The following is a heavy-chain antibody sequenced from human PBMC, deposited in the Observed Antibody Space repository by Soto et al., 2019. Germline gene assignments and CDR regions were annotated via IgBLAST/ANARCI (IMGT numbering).Heavy chain of an antibody. D-gene: IGHD6-13*01. CDR1: GGSISSSSYY. CDR3: ARLFGKAAAGTPFDY. Sequence: QLQLQESGPGLVKPSDTLSLTCTVSGGSISSSSYYWGWIRQPPGKGLEWIGGIYYSGSTYYNPSLKSRVTLSVDTSKNQFSLKLTSVPAADTAVYYCARLFGKAAAGTPFDYWGQGTLVTVSS. CDR2: IYYSGST. V-gene: IGHV4-39*01. J-gene: IGHJ4*02.